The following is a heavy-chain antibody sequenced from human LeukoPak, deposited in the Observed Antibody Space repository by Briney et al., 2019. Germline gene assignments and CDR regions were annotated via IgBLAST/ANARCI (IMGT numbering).Heavy chain of an antibody. CDR3: AKASYGLIDY. CDR2: ISGSGGST. D-gene: IGHD3-10*01. Sequence: GKSLRLSCAASGFTFSTYAISWVRQAPGKGLEWVSAISGSGGSTYYADSVKGRFTISRDNSKNTLYLQMNSLRAEDTAVYYCAKASYGLIDYWGQGTLVTVSS. J-gene: IGHJ4*02. V-gene: IGHV3-23*01. CDR1: GFTFSTYA.